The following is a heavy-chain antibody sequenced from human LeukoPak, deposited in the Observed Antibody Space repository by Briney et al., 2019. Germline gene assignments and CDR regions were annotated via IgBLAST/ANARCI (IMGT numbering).Heavy chain of an antibody. Sequence: PGGSLRLSCAASGFTLNRNAISWVRQAPGKGLEWVSTIGGSGDKTFYADSVKGRFTISRDNSKNMVHLQMNSLTGEDTALYYCVRRGDVISGWGDHDFWGQGALVTVSS. CDR3: VRRGDVISGWGDHDF. V-gene: IGHV3-23*01. J-gene: IGHJ4*02. CDR1: GFTLNRNA. D-gene: IGHD6-19*01. CDR2: IGGSGDKT.